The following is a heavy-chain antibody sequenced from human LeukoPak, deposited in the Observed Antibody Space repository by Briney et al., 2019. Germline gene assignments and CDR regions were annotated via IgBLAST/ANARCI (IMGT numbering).Heavy chain of an antibody. V-gene: IGHV3-7*05. Sequence: GGSLRLSCAASGFNFSGDWMTWVRQAPGKGLEWVANIKRDGSEKYYVDSVKGRFTISRDNDRNSLYLQMKSLRAEDTAVYYGARGQLPGNYWGQGTLVTVSS. J-gene: IGHJ4*02. CDR2: IKRDGSEK. CDR1: GFNFSGDW. CDR3: ARGQLPGNY. D-gene: IGHD2-2*01.